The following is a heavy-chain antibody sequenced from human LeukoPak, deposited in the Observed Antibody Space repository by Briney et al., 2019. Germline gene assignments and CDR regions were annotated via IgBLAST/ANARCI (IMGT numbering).Heavy chain of an antibody. Sequence: SETLSLTCAVYGGSFSGYYWSWIRQPPGKGLEWIGEINHSGSTNYNPSLKSRVTILVDTSKNQFSLKLSSVTAADTAVYYCARRDSSSWYGGGDFQHWGQGALVTVSS. J-gene: IGHJ1*01. CDR1: GGSFSGYY. CDR3: ARRDSSSWYGGGDFQH. V-gene: IGHV4-34*01. D-gene: IGHD6-13*01. CDR2: INHSGST.